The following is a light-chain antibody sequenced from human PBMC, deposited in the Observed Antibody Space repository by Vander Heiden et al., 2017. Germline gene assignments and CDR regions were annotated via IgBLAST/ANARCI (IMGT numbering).Light chain of an antibody. CDR1: ALPKQY. CDR2: KDS. V-gene: IGLV3-25*03. J-gene: IGLJ1*01. CDR3: QSADSSGTYYV. Sequence: SDELTQPPSVSVSPGQTARITCSGDALPKQYAYWYQQKPGQAPVLVIYKDSERPSGIPERFSGSSSGTTVTLTISGVQAEDEADYYCQSADSSGTYYVFGTGTKVTVL.